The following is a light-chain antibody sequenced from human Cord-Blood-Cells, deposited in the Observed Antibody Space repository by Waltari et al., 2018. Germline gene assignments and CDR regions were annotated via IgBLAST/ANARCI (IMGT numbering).Light chain of an antibody. Sequence: QSALTPPRPVSGSPGQSVTISCTGPSSDVGGYNYVSWYQQHPGKAPKLMIYDVSKRPSGVPDRFSGSKSGNTASLTISGLQAEDEADYYCCSYAGSYTLVFGGGTKLTVL. CDR2: DVS. CDR1: SSDVGGYNY. J-gene: IGLJ3*02. V-gene: IGLV2-11*01. CDR3: CSYAGSYTLV.